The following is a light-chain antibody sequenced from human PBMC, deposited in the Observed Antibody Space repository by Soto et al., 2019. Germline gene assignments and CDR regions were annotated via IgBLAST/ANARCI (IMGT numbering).Light chain of an antibody. V-gene: IGKV2-28*01. CDR1: RNLMHSNGYNY. J-gene: IGKJ1*01. Sequence: DIVMTQSPLSLPVTPGEPASISCRSSRNLMHSNGYNYLDWYLQKPGQCPQLLIYLGSNRASGVTDRFSGSGSGTDFILRFSRVEAEDVGVYYCMQTLQTPTFGQGTKVEIK. CDR2: LGS. CDR3: MQTLQTPT.